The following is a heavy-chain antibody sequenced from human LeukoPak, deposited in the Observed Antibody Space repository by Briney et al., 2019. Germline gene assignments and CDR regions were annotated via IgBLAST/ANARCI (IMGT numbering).Heavy chain of an antibody. CDR1: GFTFSSYS. J-gene: IGHJ4*02. CDR2: ITSSSSYI. CDR3: VNDYYDSSGYYYGVDY. D-gene: IGHD3-22*01. V-gene: IGHV3-21*01. Sequence: GGSLRLSCAASGFTFSSYSMNWVRQAPGKGLEWVSSITSSSSYIYYADSVKGRFTISRDNAKNSLFLQMNSLRAEDAAVYYCVNDYYDSSGYYYGVDYWGQGTLVTVSS.